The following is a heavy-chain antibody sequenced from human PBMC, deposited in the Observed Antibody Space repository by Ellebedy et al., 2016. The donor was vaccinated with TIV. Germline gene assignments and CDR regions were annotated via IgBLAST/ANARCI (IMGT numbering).Heavy chain of an antibody. V-gene: IGHV3-21*06. J-gene: IGHJ4*02. D-gene: IGHD3-22*01. Sequence: GESLKISCAASGFTFTTYSMTWVRQAPGKGLEWVSSMSSSSIYIYYAGSVKGRFTISRDNAKNSLYLQMNSLRAEDTAVYYCARAGGSSGSANDYWGQGTLVTVSS. CDR1: GFTFTTYS. CDR3: ARAGGSSGSANDY. CDR2: MSSSSIYI.